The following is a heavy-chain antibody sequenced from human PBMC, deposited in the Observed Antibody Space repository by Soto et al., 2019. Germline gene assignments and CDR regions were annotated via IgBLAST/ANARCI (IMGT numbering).Heavy chain of an antibody. Sequence: QGQLQESGPGLVKPSQTLSLTCTVSAGSITSGGYYWSWIRQHPGKGLEWIGNIYSSGSTYYNPSLKSRVTISVDTSKNQFSLKLSSVTAADTAVYYCARDTLGTPFGYFKSWGQGTLVNVSS. CDR3: ARDTLGTPFGYFKS. V-gene: IGHV4-31*03. J-gene: IGHJ4*02. CDR1: AGSITSGGYY. D-gene: IGHD3-16*01. CDR2: IYSSGST.